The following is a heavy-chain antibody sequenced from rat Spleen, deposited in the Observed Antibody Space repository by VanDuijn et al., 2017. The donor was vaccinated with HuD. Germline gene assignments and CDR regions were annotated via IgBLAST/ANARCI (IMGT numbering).Heavy chain of an antibody. V-gene: IGHV3-3*01. CDR2: INSEGTT. Sequence: EVQLQESGPGLVKPSQSLSLTCSVTGYSITSSYGWNWIRKFPGNKLEWMGYINSEGTTNYNPSLKSRISITRDTSKNQFFLQVNSVTTEDTATYYCARDNNYKAYWGQGVMVTVSS. D-gene: IGHD1-10*01. J-gene: IGHJ2*01. CDR3: ARDNNYKAY. CDR1: GYSITSSYG.